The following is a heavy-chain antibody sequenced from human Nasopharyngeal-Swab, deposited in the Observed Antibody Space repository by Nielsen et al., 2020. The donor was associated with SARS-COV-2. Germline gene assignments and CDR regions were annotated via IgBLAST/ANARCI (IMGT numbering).Heavy chain of an antibody. V-gene: IGHV4-39*01. Sequence: SETLSLTCTVSGGSISSSSYYCGWIRQPPGKVLEWIGSIYYSGSTYYNPSLKSRVTISVDTSKNQFSLKMSSVTAADTAVYYCARPGYSSGWYVGWGQGTLVTVSS. CDR3: ARPGYSSGWYVG. CDR2: IYYSGST. D-gene: IGHD6-19*01. J-gene: IGHJ4*02. CDR1: GGSISSSSYY.